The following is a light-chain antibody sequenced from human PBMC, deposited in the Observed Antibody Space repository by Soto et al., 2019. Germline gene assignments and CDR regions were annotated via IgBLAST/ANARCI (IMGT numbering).Light chain of an antibody. J-gene: IGLJ2*01. CDR1: SSDVGGYNY. Sequence: QSALTQPPSASGSPGQSVTISCTGTSSDVGGYNYVSWYQQHPGKAPKLMISEVSKRPSGVPDRFSGSKSGNTASLTVSGLDAEDEADYYHSSFAGNNNLVFGGGTKLTVL. V-gene: IGLV2-8*01. CDR3: SSFAGNNNLV. CDR2: EVS.